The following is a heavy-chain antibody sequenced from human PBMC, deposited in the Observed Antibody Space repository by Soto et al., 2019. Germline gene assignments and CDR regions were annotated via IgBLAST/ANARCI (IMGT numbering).Heavy chain of an antibody. CDR2: IYYSGST. V-gene: IGHV4-39*01. Sequence: QLQLQESRPGLVKPSETLSLTCTVSSGSISSSSYYWGWIRQPPGKGLEWIGSIYYSGSTYYNPSLRRRATISVDTSKNLFPLKLSSVTAADTAVYYCEILRIEPLAAADLAFDYWGQGTMVTVSS. D-gene: IGHD6-13*01. J-gene: IGHJ4*02. CDR1: SGSISSSSYY. CDR3: EILRIEPLAAADLAFDY.